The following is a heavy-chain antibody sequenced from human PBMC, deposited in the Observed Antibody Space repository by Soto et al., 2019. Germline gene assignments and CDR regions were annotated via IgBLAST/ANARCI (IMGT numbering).Heavy chain of an antibody. D-gene: IGHD7-27*01. CDR1: GDSVTSGSYY. CDR2: ISYTGRT. CDR3: AREWGLLPYYVMNV. V-gene: IGHV4-61*03. J-gene: IGHJ6*02. Sequence: PSETLSLTCIVSGDSVTSGSYYWTWLRQPPGKGLEWIGYISYTGRTKYNPSLQSRVTISVDTSKNYLSLNLSSVTAADTAVYFCAREWGLLPYYVMNVWGHGTAVTVSS.